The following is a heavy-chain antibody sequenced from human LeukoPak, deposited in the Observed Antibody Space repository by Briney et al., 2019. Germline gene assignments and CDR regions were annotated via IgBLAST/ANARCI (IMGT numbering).Heavy chain of an antibody. D-gene: IGHD2-21*02. CDR3: ARDGGLLPDN. CDR2: ISPDGSSR. J-gene: IGHJ4*02. V-gene: IGHV3-74*01. CDR1: GFPFSTYW. Sequence: GGSLRLSCAASGFPFSTYWMHWVRQPPGKGLMWVSRISPDGSSRSYADSVKGRFIISRDNAKNTLSLQMNSLIAADTAVYYCARDGGLLPDNWGKGTLVTVSS.